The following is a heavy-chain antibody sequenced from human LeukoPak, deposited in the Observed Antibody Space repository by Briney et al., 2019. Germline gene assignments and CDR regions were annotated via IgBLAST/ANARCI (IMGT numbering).Heavy chain of an antibody. V-gene: IGHV3-23*01. J-gene: IGHJ3*02. CDR1: GFTFSSYA. CDR2: ISGSGGST. Sequence: GGSLRLSCAASGFTFSSYAMSWVRQAPGKGLEWVSAISGSGGSTYYADSVKGRFTISRDNSKNTLYLQMNSLRAEDTAVYYCAKVLCGGDCYPLGGAFDIWGQGTVVTVSS. CDR3: AKVLCGGDCYPLGGAFDI. D-gene: IGHD2-21*02.